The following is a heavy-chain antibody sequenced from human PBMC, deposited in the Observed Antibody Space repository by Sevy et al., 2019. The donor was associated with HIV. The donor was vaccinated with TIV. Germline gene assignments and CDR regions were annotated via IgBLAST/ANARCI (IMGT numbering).Heavy chain of an antibody. CDR1: GLIVSSNF. D-gene: IGHD6-19*01. Sequence: GGSLRLSCAASGLIVSSNFMSWVRQAPGKGLEWVSVLYLGGSTYYADSVKGRFTISRDDSKNTLYLQMNSLRAEDTAVYFCARGKHSSDYYGSFDYWGQGTLVTVSS. CDR3: ARGKHSSDYYGSFDY. J-gene: IGHJ4*02. V-gene: IGHV3-53*01. CDR2: LYLGGST.